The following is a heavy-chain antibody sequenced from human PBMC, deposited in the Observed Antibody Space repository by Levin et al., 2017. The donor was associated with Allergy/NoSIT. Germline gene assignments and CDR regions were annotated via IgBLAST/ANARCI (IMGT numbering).Heavy chain of an antibody. CDR2: ISAYNGNT. V-gene: IGHV1-18*01. J-gene: IGHJ4*02. CDR3: ARDGYSSSWGFSEGTVPHADY. CDR1: GYTFTSYG. D-gene: IGHD6-13*01. Sequence: ASVKVSCKASGYTFTSYGISWVRQAPGQGLEWMGWISAYNGNTNYAQKLQGRVTMTTDTSTSTAYMELRSLRSDDTAVYYCARDGYSSSWGFSEGTVPHADYWGQGTLVTVSS.